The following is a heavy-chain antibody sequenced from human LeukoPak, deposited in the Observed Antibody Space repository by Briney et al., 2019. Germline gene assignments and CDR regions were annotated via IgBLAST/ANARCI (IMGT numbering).Heavy chain of an antibody. CDR3: AKEGPYCGGDCYYDY. CDR1: GFTFSSYG. Sequence: PGRSLRLSCAASGFTFSSYGMHWVRQAPGKGLEWVAVISYDGSNKYYADSVKGRFTISRDNSKNTLYLQMNSLRAEDTAVYYCAKEGPYCGGDCYYDYWGQETLVTVSS. CDR2: ISYDGSNK. J-gene: IGHJ4*02. D-gene: IGHD2-21*02. V-gene: IGHV3-30*18.